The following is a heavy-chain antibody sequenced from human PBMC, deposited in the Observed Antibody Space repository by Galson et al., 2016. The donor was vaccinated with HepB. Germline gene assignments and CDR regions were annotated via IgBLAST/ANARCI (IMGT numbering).Heavy chain of an antibody. D-gene: IGHD3-16*01. CDR2: ISRTGST. CDR3: ARSHLGFSLRSHFKRPRIDF. J-gene: IGHJ4*02. CDR1: GGSFNSYY. V-gene: IGHV4-34*01. Sequence: SETLSLTCAVYGGSFNSYYWNWIRQPPGKGLEWIGEISRTGSTNYNPSLKSRVSISIDTSKYQFSLKLNSVTAADAAVYYCARSHLGFSLRSHFKRPRIDFWGQGTLVTVSS.